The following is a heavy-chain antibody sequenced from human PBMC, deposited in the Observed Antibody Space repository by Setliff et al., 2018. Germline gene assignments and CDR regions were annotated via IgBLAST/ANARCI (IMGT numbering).Heavy chain of an antibody. CDR3: ARGGPFSVGATPGGFDY. Sequence: SVKVSCKASGGTFSSYAISWVRQAPGQGLEWMGGIIPIFGTANYAQKFQGRVTITADESTSTAYMELSSLRSEDTAVYYCARGGPFSVGATPGGFDYWGQGTLVTAPQ. CDR1: GGTFSSYA. V-gene: IGHV1-69*13. J-gene: IGHJ4*02. CDR2: IIPIFGTA. D-gene: IGHD1-26*01.